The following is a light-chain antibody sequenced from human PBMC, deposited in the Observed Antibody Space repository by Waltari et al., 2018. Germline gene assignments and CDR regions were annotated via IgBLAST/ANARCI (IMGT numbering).Light chain of an antibody. CDR3: QQYDGIVLT. J-gene: IGKJ4*01. CDR2: GAS. CDR1: QSVSNNY. Sequence: EIVLTQSPGTLSLSPGERATLSCRASQSVSNNYLNGYQQKPGQAPRLLIHGASSRATGIADRFSGSGSGTDFTLTISRLEPEDFAVYYCQQYDGIVLTFGGGTRVEI. V-gene: IGKV3-20*01.